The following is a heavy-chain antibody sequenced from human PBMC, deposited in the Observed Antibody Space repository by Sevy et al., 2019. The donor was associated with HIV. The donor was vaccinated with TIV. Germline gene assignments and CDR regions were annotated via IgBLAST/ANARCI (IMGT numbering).Heavy chain of an antibody. Sequence: GGSLRLSCSASGFTFSYYGMYWVRQAPGKGLQYVSGISSNGGSTDYADSVKGRFTISRDNSKNTLYLQMNSLRAEDTAVYYCAKDRVSGTYYTGDFDYWGQGTLVTVSS. D-gene: IGHD3-10*01. V-gene: IGHV3-64*04. CDR3: AKDRVSGTYYTGDFDY. CDR2: ISSNGGST. CDR1: GFTFSYYG. J-gene: IGHJ4*02.